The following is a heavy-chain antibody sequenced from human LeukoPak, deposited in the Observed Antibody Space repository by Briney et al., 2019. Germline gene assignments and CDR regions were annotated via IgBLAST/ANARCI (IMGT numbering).Heavy chain of an antibody. D-gene: IGHD5-24*01. CDR1: GFTFSSNY. V-gene: IGHV3-53*01. Sequence: GGSLRLSCAASGFTFSSNYMSWVRQAPGKGLEWVSVIYSGGSTYYADSVKGRFTISRDNSKNTLYLQMNSLRAEDTAVYYCARGEMVPYYFDYWGQGTLVTVSS. CDR3: ARGEMVPYYFDY. J-gene: IGHJ4*02. CDR2: IYSGGST.